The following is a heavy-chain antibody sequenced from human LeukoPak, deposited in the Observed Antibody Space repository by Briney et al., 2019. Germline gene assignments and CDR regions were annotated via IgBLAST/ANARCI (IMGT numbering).Heavy chain of an antibody. V-gene: IGHV1-18*01. CDR3: ARCARHDWLCAAFDI. CDR2: ISGYNGNT. D-gene: IGHD3-9*01. Sequence: ASVKVSCKASGYTFTSYGINWLRQAPGQGLEWMGWISGYNGNTNYAQKVQVRVTMTTDTSTSTAFMELRSLRSDDTAVYYCARCARHDWLCAAFDIWGQGTMVTVSS. J-gene: IGHJ3*02. CDR1: GYTFTSYG.